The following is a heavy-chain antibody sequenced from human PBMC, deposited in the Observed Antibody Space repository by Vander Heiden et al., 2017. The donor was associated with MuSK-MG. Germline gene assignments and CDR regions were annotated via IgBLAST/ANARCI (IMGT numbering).Heavy chain of an antibody. CDR1: GGSFSGYY. V-gene: IGHV4-34*01. J-gene: IGHJ4*02. D-gene: IGHD2-21*02. CDR2: INHSGST. Sequence: QVQLQQSGAGLLKPSETLSLTCAVYGGSFSGYYGSWIRQPPGKGLGWIGEINHSGSTNYNPSLKSRVTISVDTSKNQFSLKLSSVTAADTAVYYCARTYGGNSIFDYWGQGTLVTVSS. CDR3: ARTYGGNSIFDY.